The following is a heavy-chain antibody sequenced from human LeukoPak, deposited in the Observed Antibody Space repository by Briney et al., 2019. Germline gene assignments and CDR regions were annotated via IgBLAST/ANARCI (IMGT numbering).Heavy chain of an antibody. CDR1: GGTFSSYA. CDR2: IIPIFGTA. Sequence: ASVKVSCKASGGTFSSYAISWVRQAPGQGLEWMGGIIPIFGTANYAQKFQGRVTITADESTSTAHMELSSLRSEDTAVYYCASCIVVVHSEYYYYGMDVWGQGTTVTVSS. J-gene: IGHJ6*02. CDR3: ASCIVVVHSEYYYYGMDV. D-gene: IGHD2-15*01. V-gene: IGHV1-69*13.